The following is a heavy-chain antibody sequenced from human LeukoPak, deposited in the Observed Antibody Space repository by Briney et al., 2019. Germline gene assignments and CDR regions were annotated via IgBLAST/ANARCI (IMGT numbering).Heavy chain of an antibody. CDR2: INPSDGAA. D-gene: IGHD3-3*01. Sequence: ASVKVSCKASGYTFSTYYFHWLRQAPGQGLEWLGIINPSDGAASYAHNFQGRVTLTADTSTSTVYLELLSFRSEDTAMYYCARSKTPRCSTIFGVVIKGGVFDPWGQGTLVTVSS. J-gene: IGHJ5*02. V-gene: IGHV1-46*01. CDR3: ARSKTPRCSTIFGVVIKGGVFDP. CDR1: GYTFSTYY.